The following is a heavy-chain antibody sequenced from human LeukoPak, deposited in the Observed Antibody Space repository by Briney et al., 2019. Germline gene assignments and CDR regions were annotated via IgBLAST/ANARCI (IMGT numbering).Heavy chain of an antibody. Sequence: GGSLRLSCAASGFIVSTNYLTWVRQAPGKGLGWVSVIVTDGSAFYADSVKGRLTISRDSSKNTLYLQMNSLRAEDTAVYYCARGRPQSSVYDYWGQGTLVTVSS. J-gene: IGHJ4*02. CDR3: ARGRPQSSVYDY. V-gene: IGHV3-53*01. CDR1: GFIVSTNY. CDR2: IVTDGSA. D-gene: IGHD5-24*01.